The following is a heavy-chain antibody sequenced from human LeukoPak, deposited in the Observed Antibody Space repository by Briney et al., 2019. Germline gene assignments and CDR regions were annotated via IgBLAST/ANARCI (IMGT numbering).Heavy chain of an antibody. V-gene: IGHV4-59*08. Sequence: SETLSLTCTVSGGSISSYYWSWIRQPPGKGLEWIGYIYYSGSTNYNPSLKSRVTISVDTSKNQFSLKLSSVTAADTAVYYCASWYYDFWSGYSHDNWGQGTLVTVSS. CDR3: ASWYYDFWSGYSHDN. CDR2: IYYSGST. J-gene: IGHJ4*02. CDR1: GGSISSYY. D-gene: IGHD3-3*01.